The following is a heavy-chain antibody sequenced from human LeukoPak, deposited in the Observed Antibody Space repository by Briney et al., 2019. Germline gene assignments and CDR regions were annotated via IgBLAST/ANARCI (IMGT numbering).Heavy chain of an antibody. J-gene: IGHJ6*02. V-gene: IGHV1-8*01. CDR1: GYTFTSYD. Sequence: ASVKVSCKASGYTFTSYDINWVRQASGQGLEWMGWMNPNSGNTGYAQKFQGRVTMTRNTSISTAYMELSSLRSEDTAVYYCARPRKFYCDYFFYYYCGMDVWGQGTTVTVSS. CDR3: ARPRKFYCDYFFYYYCGMDV. D-gene: IGHD4-17*01. CDR2: MNPNSGNT.